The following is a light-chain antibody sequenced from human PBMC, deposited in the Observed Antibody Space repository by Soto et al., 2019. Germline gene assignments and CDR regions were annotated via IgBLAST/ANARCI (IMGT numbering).Light chain of an antibody. CDR1: QSISNF. Sequence: DIQMTQSPSFLSASAVDRFTIFFLASQSISNFLNWYQQKPGKAPKLMIYAASKLESGVPSRFGGSGSGTDFTLTISSLQPEDFATYYCQQSYRNPRTFGLGTKVDI. J-gene: IGKJ1*01. CDR3: QQSYRNPRT. V-gene: IGKV1-39*01. CDR2: AAS.